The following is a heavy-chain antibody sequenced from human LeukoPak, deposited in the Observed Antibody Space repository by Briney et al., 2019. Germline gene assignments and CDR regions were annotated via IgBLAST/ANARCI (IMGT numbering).Heavy chain of an antibody. J-gene: IGHJ3*02. V-gene: IGHV3-21*01. D-gene: IGHD6-13*01. CDR1: GFTVTNYG. Sequence: GGSLRLSCAASGFTVTNYGMVWVRQAPGKGLEWVSSISSSSSYIYYADSVKGRFTISRDNAKNSLYLQMNSLRAEDTAVYYCARPERRIAAAGNDAFDIWGQGTMVTVSS. CDR3: ARPERRIAAAGNDAFDI. CDR2: ISSSSSYI.